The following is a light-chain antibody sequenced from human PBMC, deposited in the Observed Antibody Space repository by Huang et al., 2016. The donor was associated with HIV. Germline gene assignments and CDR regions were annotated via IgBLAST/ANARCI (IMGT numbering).Light chain of an antibody. J-gene: IGKJ1*01. Sequence: DIQLTQSPSSLSASVGERVTITCRARQSISDYLNWYMQKPGKAPKLLIYAASSLQSGVPSRFSGSGSGTDFTLTISSLQPEDFATYYCQQSYSTPRTFGQGTKVEMK. CDR2: AAS. CDR3: QQSYSTPRT. CDR1: QSISDY. V-gene: IGKV1-39*01.